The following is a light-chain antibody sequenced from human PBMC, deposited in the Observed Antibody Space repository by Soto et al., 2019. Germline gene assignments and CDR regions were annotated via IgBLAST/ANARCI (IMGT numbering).Light chain of an antibody. V-gene: IGKV3-11*01. CDR1: QSVSSY. J-gene: IGKJ5*01. Sequence: EIVLTQSPVTLSLSPGEGATLSCRASQSVSSYLAWYQQKPGQAPRLLIYDASNRATGIPARFSGSGSGTDFTLTISSLEPEDFAVYYCQLRSNWPPLAFGQGTRREFK. CDR2: DAS. CDR3: QLRSNWPPLA.